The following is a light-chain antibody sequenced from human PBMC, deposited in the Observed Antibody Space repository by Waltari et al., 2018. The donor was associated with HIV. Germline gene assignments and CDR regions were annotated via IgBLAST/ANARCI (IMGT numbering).Light chain of an antibody. CDR2: KDS. V-gene: IGLV3-25*03. Sequence: SYELTQPPSVSVSPGQTARITCSGDALPKQYAYWYQQKPGQAPVLVLYKDSKRPSGIPERFSGSSSGTTVTLTISGVQAEDETDYYCQSADSSGTYVVFGGGTKLTVL. J-gene: IGLJ2*01. CDR1: ALPKQY. CDR3: QSADSSGTYVV.